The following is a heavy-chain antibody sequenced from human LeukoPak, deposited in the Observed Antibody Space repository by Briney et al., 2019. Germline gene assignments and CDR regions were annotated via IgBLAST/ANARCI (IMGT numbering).Heavy chain of an antibody. V-gene: IGHV3-7*03. J-gene: IGHJ4*02. Sequence: GGSLRLSCVASGFTFGKYWMSWVRQAPGKGLEWVANIKLDGSEKNYVDSVKGRFTISRDNTKNSLYLRMNSRRAEDTAVFYCARDQYDTWSRRGNFDSWGQGTLVIVSS. D-gene: IGHD3-3*01. CDR2: IKLDGSEK. CDR1: GFTFGKYW. CDR3: ARDQYDTWSRRGNFDS.